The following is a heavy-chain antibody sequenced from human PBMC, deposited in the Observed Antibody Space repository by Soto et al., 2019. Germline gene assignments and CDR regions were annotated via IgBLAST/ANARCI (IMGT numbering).Heavy chain of an antibody. CDR1: GLTFSNYA. J-gene: IGHJ3*02. CDR2: ISGTGVRI. D-gene: IGHD4-17*01. V-gene: IGHV3-23*01. Sequence: EVQLLESGGGVVQPGGSLRLSCAASGLTFSNYAMTWVRQAPGKGLEWVSSISGTGVRIEYADSVKGRFTISRANSKNTLYLQMNSLRAEDTAIYYCARDPNGDHIGAFEFDIWGQGTMLTVSS. CDR3: ARDPNGDHIGAFEFDI.